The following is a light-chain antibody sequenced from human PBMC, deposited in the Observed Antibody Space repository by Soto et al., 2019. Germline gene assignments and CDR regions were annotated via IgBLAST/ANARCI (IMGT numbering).Light chain of an antibody. J-gene: IGLJ1*01. CDR1: SSDVGGYNY. V-gene: IGLV2-14*01. Sequence: QSALTQPASVSGSPGGSITISCTGTSSDVGGYNYFSWYQQHPGKAPKLMIYDVSNRPSGVSNRFSGSKSGNTASLTISGLQAEDEADYYCSSYTSSSTLYVFGTGTKVTVL. CDR3: SSYTSSSTLYV. CDR2: DVS.